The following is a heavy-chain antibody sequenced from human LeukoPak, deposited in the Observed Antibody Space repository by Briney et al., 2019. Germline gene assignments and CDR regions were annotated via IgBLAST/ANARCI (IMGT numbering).Heavy chain of an antibody. J-gene: IGHJ4*02. CDR1: GFTFSSYW. Sequence: GGSLRLSCAASGFTFSSYWMRWVRQAPGKGLVWVSHINSDGSSTSYADSVKGRFTISRDNAKNTLYLQMNSLRAEDTAVYYCARASGWHYFDYWGQGTLVTVSS. CDR2: INSDGSST. CDR3: ARASGWHYFDY. D-gene: IGHD6-19*01. V-gene: IGHV3-74*01.